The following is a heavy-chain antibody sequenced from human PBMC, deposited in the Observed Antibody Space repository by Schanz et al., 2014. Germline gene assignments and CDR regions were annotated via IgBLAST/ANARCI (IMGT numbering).Heavy chain of an antibody. CDR3: AIEAPYGGHYFDF. J-gene: IGHJ4*02. CDR1: GYSFSAYS. Sequence: QVQLVQSGAELKNPGASVKVSCKASGYSFSAYSIHWMRQAPGQGLEWLGRFTHISQKFQGRVTMTRDTSSTTAYMELNSLRSDDTAVYYCAIEAPYGGHYFDFWGQGTLVTVSS. D-gene: IGHD3-16*01. V-gene: IGHV1-2*06. CDR2: FT.